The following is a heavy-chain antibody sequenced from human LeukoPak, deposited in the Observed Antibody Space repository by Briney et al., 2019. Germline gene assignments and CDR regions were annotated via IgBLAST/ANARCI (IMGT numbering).Heavy chain of an antibody. Sequence: SETLSLTCTVSGGSISRSSYYWGWIRQPPGKGLEWIGSIYYSGSTYYNPSLKSRVTISVDTSKNQFSLKLSSVTAADTAVYYCARQFQDTYGDYFTADYWGQGTLVTVSS. CDR3: ARQFQDTYGDYFTADY. J-gene: IGHJ4*02. V-gene: IGHV4-39*01. CDR1: GGSISRSSYY. D-gene: IGHD4-17*01. CDR2: IYYSGST.